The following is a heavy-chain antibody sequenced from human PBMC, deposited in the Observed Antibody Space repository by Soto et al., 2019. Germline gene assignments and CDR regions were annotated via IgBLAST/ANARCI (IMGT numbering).Heavy chain of an antibody. D-gene: IGHD3-16*02. J-gene: IGHJ5*02. CDR1: GCSISSYY. CDR3: ARGAYYDYVWGSYRSTLYNWFDP. CDR2: IYTSGST. Sequence: PSESLSLTCPVSGCSISSYYWSWIRPPAGEGLEWIGRIYTSGSTNYNPSLKSRVTMSVDTSKNQFSLKLSSVTAADTAVYYCARGAYYDYVWGSYRSTLYNWFDPWGQGTLVTVSS. V-gene: IGHV4-4*07.